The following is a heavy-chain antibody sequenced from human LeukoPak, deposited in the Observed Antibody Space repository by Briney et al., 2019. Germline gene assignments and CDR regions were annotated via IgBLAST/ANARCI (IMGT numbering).Heavy chain of an antibody. J-gene: IGHJ6*02. Sequence: PSETLSLTCTVSGGSISSYYWSWIRQPPGKGLEWIGYIYYSGSTNYNPSLKSRVTISVDTSKNQFSLKLSSVTAADTAVYYCARDALSNPYYYGMDVWGQGTTVTVSS. CDR1: GGSISSYY. V-gene: IGHV4-59*01. CDR2: IYYSGST. CDR3: ARDALSNPYYYGMDV.